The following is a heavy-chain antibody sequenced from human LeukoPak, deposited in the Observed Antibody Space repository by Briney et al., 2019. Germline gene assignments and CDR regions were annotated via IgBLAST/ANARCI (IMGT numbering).Heavy chain of an antibody. D-gene: IGHD3-22*01. CDR3: ARDRTLYGRDSSGYGP. CDR2: ISAYNGNT. V-gene: IGHV1-18*01. CDR1: GYTFTSYG. J-gene: IGHJ5*02. Sequence: ASVKVSCKASGYTFTSYGISWVRQAPGQGLEWMGWISAYNGNTNYAQKLQGRVTMTTDTSTSTAYMELRSLRSDDTAMYYCARDRTLYGRDSSGYGPWGQGTLVTVSS.